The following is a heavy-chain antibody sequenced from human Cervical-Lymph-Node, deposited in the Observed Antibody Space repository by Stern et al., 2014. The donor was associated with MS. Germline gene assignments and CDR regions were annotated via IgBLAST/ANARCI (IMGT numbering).Heavy chain of an antibody. J-gene: IGHJ4*02. D-gene: IGHD5-12*01. V-gene: IGHV3-30*01. Sequence: VQLEESGGGVVQPGRSLRLSCAASGFTFSYHAMHWVRQAPGKGLEGVAVISYDGSDKNDADSGKGRFTISRDNSRNTLYLQMNSLRVDDTAVYYCARGGAVATSDYYFDYWGQGILVTVSS. CDR1: GFTFSYHA. CDR2: ISYDGSDK. CDR3: ARGGAVATSDYYFDY.